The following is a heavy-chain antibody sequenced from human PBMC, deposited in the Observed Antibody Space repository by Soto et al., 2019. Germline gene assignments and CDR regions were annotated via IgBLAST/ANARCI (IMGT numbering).Heavy chain of an antibody. CDR3: TTDGSFAQHV. Sequence: GGSLRLSCAASGFTFTTTWLHWVRQAPGMGLVWVSHINNDGGVTTYADSVKGRFTISRDNAKNTVYLQMNSLRAEDTAVYYCTTDGSFAQHVWGQGIMVT. V-gene: IGHV3-74*03. J-gene: IGHJ3*01. CDR1: GFTFTTTW. CDR2: INNDGGVT. D-gene: IGHD1-1*01.